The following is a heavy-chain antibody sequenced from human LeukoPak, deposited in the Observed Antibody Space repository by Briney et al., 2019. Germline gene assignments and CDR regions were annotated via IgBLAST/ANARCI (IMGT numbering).Heavy chain of an antibody. J-gene: IGHJ3*02. D-gene: IGHD1-26*01. CDR2: IYTSGST. Sequence: PSETLSLTCTVSGGSISSGSYYWGWIRQPAGKGLEWIGRIYTSGSTNYNPSLKSRVTISVDTSKNQFSLKLSSVTAADTAVYYCARGQRVGAIRDAFDIWGQGTMVTVSS. CDR3: ARGQRVGAIRDAFDI. V-gene: IGHV4-61*02. CDR1: GGSISSGSYY.